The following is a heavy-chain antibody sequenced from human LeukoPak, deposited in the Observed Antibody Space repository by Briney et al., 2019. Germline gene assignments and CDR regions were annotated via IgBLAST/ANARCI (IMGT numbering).Heavy chain of an antibody. D-gene: IGHD6-13*01. V-gene: IGHV3-23*01. CDR2: ISGSGGST. J-gene: IGHJ5*02. CDR1: GFTFSSYA. CDR3: VKDGSWYSWFDP. Sequence: PGGSLRLSCAASGFTFSSYAMSWVRQAPGKGLEWVSAISGSGGSTYYADSVKGRFTISRDNSKNTLYLQMNSLKAEDTAVYYCVKDGSWYSWFDPWGQGTLVTVSS.